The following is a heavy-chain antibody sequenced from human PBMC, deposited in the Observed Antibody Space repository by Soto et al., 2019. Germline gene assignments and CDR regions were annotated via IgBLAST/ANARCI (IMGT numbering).Heavy chain of an antibody. CDR3: AREDGGGYLPLDY. CDR2: INPSGGST. Sequence: QVQLVQSGAEVKKPGASVKVSCKASGYTFTRYYMHWVRQAPGQGLEWMGIINPSGGSTSYAQKYQSRVTMTRDTTTRTVYKELCGLRCEDTPVSYCAREDGGGYLPLDYWGQGTLVAVSS. V-gene: IGHV1-46*01. CDR1: GYTFTRYY. J-gene: IGHJ4*02. D-gene: IGHD2-15*01.